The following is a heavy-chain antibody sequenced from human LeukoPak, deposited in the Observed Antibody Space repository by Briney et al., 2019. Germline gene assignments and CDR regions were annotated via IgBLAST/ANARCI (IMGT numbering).Heavy chain of an antibody. Sequence: GGSLRLSCAASRFTFSSYAMHWVRQAPGKGLEWVSAISGSGGSTYYADSVKGRFTISRDNSKNTLYLEMNSLRAEDTAVYYCARLSILASPYFDYWGQGTLVTVSS. D-gene: IGHD3-3*02. CDR1: RFTFSSYA. J-gene: IGHJ4*02. V-gene: IGHV3-23*01. CDR2: ISGSGGST. CDR3: ARLSILASPYFDY.